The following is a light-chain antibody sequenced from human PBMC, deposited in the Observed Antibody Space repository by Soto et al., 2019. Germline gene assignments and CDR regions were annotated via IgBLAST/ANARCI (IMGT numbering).Light chain of an antibody. J-gene: IGKJ2*01. CDR2: DAS. V-gene: IGKV3-11*01. CDR1: QSVSSY. CDR3: QQRSHWPTFT. Sequence: EIVLTQSPANLSLSPGERATLSCRASQSVSSYLAWYQQKPGQAPRLLIYDASNRATDIPARFSGSGSGTDFTLTISSLEPEDFAVYYCQQRSHWPTFTFGQGTKLEIK.